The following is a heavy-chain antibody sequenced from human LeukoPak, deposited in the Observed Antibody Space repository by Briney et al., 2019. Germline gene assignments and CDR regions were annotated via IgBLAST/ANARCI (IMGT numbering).Heavy chain of an antibody. Sequence: PGGSLRLSCAASGFTFSNYWITWVRQAPGKGLEWVANIKQGGSEKHYVDSVKGRFTISRDDARNSLYLQMNSLRAEDTAVYYCAKAGDYSYFDYWGQGTLVTVSS. V-gene: IGHV3-7*05. D-gene: IGHD4-11*01. J-gene: IGHJ4*02. CDR1: GFTFSNYW. CDR3: AKAGDYSYFDY. CDR2: IKQGGSEK.